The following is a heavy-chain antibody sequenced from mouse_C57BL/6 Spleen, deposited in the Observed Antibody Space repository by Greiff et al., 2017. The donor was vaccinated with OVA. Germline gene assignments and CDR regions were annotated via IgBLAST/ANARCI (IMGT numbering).Heavy chain of an antibody. J-gene: IGHJ2*01. D-gene: IGHD2-3*01. CDR2: INPSSGYT. CDR3: ARSDDGYYPFDY. CDR1: GYTFTSYT. V-gene: IGHV1-4*01. Sequence: VQLQQSGAELARPGASVKMSCKASGYTFTSYTMHWVKQRPGQGLEWIGYINPSSGYTKYNQKFKDKATLTADKSSSTAYMQLSSLTSEDSAVYYCARSDDGYYPFDYWGQGTTLTVSS.